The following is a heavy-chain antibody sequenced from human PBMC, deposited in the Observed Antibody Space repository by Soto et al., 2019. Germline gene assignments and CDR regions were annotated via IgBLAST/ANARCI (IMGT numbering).Heavy chain of an antibody. V-gene: IGHV3-11*06. Sequence: QVQLVESGGGLVKPGGSLRLSCAASGFTFSDYYMSWIRQAPGKGLEWVSYISSSSSYTNYADSVKGRFTISRDNAKNSLYLQMNSPRAEDTAVYYCARPRGGDGDYYYYGMDVWGQGTTVTVSS. CDR2: ISSSSSYT. CDR3: ARPRGGDGDYYYYGMDV. J-gene: IGHJ6*02. CDR1: GFTFSDYY. D-gene: IGHD2-21*02.